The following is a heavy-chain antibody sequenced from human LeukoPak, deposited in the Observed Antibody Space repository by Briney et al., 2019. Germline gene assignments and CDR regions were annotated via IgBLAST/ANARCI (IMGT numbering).Heavy chain of an antibody. J-gene: IGHJ4*02. CDR3: AKGSSTYYYDSSGLLDY. D-gene: IGHD3-22*01. CDR1: GFTFSLYS. CDR2: ISFNGNNQ. Sequence: GRSLRLSCAASGFTFSLYSMHWVRQAPGKGLEWVAVISFNGNNQSHAQSLKGRFTISRDNSKNTLYLQMNSLRAEDTAVYYCAKGSSTYYYDSSGLLDYWGQGTLVTVSS. V-gene: IGHV3-30*04.